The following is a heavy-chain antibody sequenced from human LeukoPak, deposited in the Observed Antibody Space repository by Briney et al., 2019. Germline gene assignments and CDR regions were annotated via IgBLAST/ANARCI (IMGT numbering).Heavy chain of an antibody. CDR2: IKQDGSEK. CDR1: GFAFSTYW. D-gene: IGHD6-13*01. V-gene: IGHV3-7*01. CDR3: ARDSAGNDY. J-gene: IGHJ4*02. Sequence: GGSLRLSCAASGFAFSTYWMSWVRQAPGKGLEWVANIKQDGSEKYYVDSVKGRFTISRDNAKNSLYLQMNSLRAEDTAMYYCARDSAGNDYWGQGTLVTVSS.